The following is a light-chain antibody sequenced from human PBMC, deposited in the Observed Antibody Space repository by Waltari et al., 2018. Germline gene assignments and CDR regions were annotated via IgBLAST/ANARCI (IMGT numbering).Light chain of an antibody. J-gene: IGKJ2*03. CDR1: QSISRY. V-gene: IGKV1-39*01. CDR2: AAS. Sequence: DIQMTQSPSSLSASVGDRVTITCRASQSISRYLNWYQQKPGKSPRLLIYAASTLQSGVPSRFSAGGSGTHFTLSINSLQPDDFGVYYCQQSFSTPYSFGQGSKVDIK. CDR3: QQSFSTPYS.